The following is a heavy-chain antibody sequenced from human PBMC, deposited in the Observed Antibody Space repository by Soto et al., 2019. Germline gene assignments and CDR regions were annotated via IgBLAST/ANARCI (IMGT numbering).Heavy chain of an antibody. CDR3: ASYELSTAYLPQFLFDY. J-gene: IGHJ4*02. V-gene: IGHV4-39*02. CDR1: GDSISSSNYY. D-gene: IGHD3-9*01. Sequence: QLQLQESGPGLVKPSETLSLTCSVSGDSISSSNYYWGXXXXPPGKGLEWIGSIYYSGSTYYNPSLKSRVSMSLDMSKNRFSXQLXSXXXXDTAVYYCASYELSTAYLPQFLFDYWGQGTLVTVSA. CDR2: IYYSGST.